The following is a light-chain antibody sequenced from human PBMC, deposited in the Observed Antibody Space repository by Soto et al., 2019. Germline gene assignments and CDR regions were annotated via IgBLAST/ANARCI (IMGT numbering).Light chain of an antibody. Sequence: DIVMTQSPDSLAVSLGERATINCKSSQNVLYSSNNKNYLAWYQQKPGQPPKLLIYWASTRESGVPDRISGSGSGTDFTLTISSLQAEDVAVYYCQQYYSSPLTFGGGPRVEIK. J-gene: IGKJ4*01. CDR2: WAS. V-gene: IGKV4-1*01. CDR1: QNVLYSSNNKNY. CDR3: QQYYSSPLT.